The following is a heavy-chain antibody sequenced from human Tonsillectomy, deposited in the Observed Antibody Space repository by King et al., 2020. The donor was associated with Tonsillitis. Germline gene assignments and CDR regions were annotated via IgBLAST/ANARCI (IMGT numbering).Heavy chain of an antibody. Sequence: VQLQQWGAGLLKPSETLSLTCAVYGGSFSGYYWNWIRQPPGKGLEWIGEINHSGSTNYNPSLKSRVTISADTSKNRFSLKLSSVTAADTAVFYCARGKDIVVVPAARGHYYMDVWGKGTTVTVSS. CDR2: INHSGST. V-gene: IGHV4-34*01. CDR1: GGSFSGYY. CDR3: ARGKDIVVVPAARGHYYMDV. D-gene: IGHD2-2*01. J-gene: IGHJ6*03.